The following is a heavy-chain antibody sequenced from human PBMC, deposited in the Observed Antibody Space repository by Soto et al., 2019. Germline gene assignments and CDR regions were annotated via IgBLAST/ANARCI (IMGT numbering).Heavy chain of an antibody. CDR2: IYYSGST. D-gene: IGHD3-9*01. Sequence: SETLSLTCTVSGGSISSYYWSWIRQPPGKGLEWIGYIYYSGSTNYNPSLKSRVTISVDTSKNQFSLKLSSVTAADTAVYYCARDTILGGVFDYWGQGTLVTVSS. CDR1: GGSISSYY. CDR3: ARDTILGGVFDY. J-gene: IGHJ4*02. V-gene: IGHV4-59*01.